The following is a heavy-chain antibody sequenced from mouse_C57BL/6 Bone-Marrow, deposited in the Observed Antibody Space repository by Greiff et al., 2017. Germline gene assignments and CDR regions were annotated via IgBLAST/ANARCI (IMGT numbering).Heavy chain of an antibody. Sequence: EVKVVDSGGGLVKPGGSLKLSCAASGFTFSSYTMSWVRQTPEKRLEWVATISGGGGNTYYPDSVKGRFTISRDNAKNTLYLQMSSLRSEDTALYYCARHSLWYFGGDYWGQGTSVTVSS. D-gene: IGHD2-1*01. V-gene: IGHV5-9*01. CDR1: GFTFSSYT. J-gene: IGHJ4*01. CDR2: ISGGGGNT. CDR3: ARHSLWYFGGDY.